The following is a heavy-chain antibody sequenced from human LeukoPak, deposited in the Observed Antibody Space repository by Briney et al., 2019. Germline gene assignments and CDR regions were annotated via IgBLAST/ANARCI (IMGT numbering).Heavy chain of an antibody. CDR3: ASGGFDYYYYMDV. D-gene: IGHD3-10*01. CDR2: ISYDGSNK. Sequence: HPGRSLRLSCAASGFTFSSYGMHWVRQAPGKGLEWVAVISYDGSNKYYAGSVKGRFTITRDNSKNTLYLQMNSLRAEDTAVYYCASGGFDYYYYMDVWGKGTTVTVSS. CDR1: GFTFSSYG. V-gene: IGHV3-30*03. J-gene: IGHJ6*03.